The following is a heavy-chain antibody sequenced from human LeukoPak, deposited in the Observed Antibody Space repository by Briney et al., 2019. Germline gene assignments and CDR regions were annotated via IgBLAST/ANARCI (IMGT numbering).Heavy chain of an antibody. Sequence: GGSLRLSCAASGFTFSSYAMHWVRQAPGKGLEWVAVISYDGSNKYYADSVKGRFTISRDNSKNTLYLQMNSLRAEDTAVYYCARASYCGGDCYPKFYYYYGMDVWGQGTTVIVSS. D-gene: IGHD2-21*02. CDR1: GFTFSSYA. J-gene: IGHJ6*02. V-gene: IGHV3-30*04. CDR2: ISYDGSNK. CDR3: ARASYCGGDCYPKFYYYYGMDV.